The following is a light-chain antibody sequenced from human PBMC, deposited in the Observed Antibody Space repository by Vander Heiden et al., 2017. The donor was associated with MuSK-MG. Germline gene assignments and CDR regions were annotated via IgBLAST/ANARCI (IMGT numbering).Light chain of an antibody. CDR1: SSDVGGYNY. CDR2: DVS. V-gene: IGLV2-14*01. J-gene: IGLJ2*01. Sequence: QSALTQPASVSGSPGQSITISCTGTSSDVGGYNYVSWYQQHPGKAPKLMIYDVSNRPSGVSNRFSGSKSGNTASLTISGLQAEDEADDYCSSYTSSSTAVFGGGTKLTVL. CDR3: SSYTSSSTAV.